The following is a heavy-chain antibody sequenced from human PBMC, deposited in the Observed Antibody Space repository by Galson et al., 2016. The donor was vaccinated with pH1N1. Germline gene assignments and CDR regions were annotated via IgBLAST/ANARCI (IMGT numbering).Heavy chain of an antibody. CDR2: IAYNGDDE. J-gene: IGHJ6*02. Sequence: PLRLSCGASGFNFETFAMHWASRTPGKGLEWVDFIAYNGDDEYYAESLKGRFTGSRDNSKNKLVLHMNSLRTEDTGLYYCATVDWSYGDTYYNCRDVWGQWTTVTVSS. D-gene: IGHD4-17*01. CDR3: ATVDWSYGDTYYNCRDV. CDR1: GFNFETFA. V-gene: IGHV3-30-3*01.